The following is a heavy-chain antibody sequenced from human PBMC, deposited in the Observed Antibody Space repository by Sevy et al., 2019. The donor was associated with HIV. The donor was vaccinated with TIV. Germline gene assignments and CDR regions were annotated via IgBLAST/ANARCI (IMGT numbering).Heavy chain of an antibody. Sequence: GGSLRLSCAASTFRVIDNYTSWVRQAPGKGLEWVSTIYSGGSTFYADSVKGRFTISRDNSKNTLYLQMNSLRAEDTAVYYCARDRYYDASGYYYYYYGLDVWGQGTTVTVSS. V-gene: IGHV3-66*01. CDR2: IYSGGST. D-gene: IGHD3-22*01. J-gene: IGHJ6*02. CDR1: TFRVIDNY. CDR3: ARDRYYDASGYYYYYYGLDV.